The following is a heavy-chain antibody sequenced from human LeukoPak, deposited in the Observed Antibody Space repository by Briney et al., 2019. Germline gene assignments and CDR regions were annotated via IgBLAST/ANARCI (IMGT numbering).Heavy chain of an antibody. J-gene: IGHJ5*02. V-gene: IGHV4-59*08. CDR3: ARSGRYDYVWGNWFDP. D-gene: IGHD3-16*01. CDR1: GGSISNYF. Sequence: PSETLSLTCTVSGGSISNYFCNWIRQPPGKGLEWIGYIYYSGSTNYNPSFKSRVTISVDTSKNQFSLKVNSVTAADTAVYYCARSGRYDYVWGNWFDPWGQGILVTVSS. CDR2: IYYSGST.